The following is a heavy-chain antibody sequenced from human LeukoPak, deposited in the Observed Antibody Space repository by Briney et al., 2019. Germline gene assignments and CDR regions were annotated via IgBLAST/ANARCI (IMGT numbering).Heavy chain of an antibody. CDR3: TTDIPLRACHGDYCPGRDQFDY. J-gene: IGHJ4*02. V-gene: IGHV3-15*01. D-gene: IGHD4-17*01. Sequence: PGGSLRLSCAASGFTFIHAWMTWVRQAPGKGLEWVGRIKSKIDGETTDYAAPVKGRFTISRDDSKNTLYLQMNSLKTEDTAVYYCTTDIPLRACHGDYCPGRDQFDYWGQGTLVTVSS. CDR1: GFTFIHAW. CDR2: IKSKIDGETT.